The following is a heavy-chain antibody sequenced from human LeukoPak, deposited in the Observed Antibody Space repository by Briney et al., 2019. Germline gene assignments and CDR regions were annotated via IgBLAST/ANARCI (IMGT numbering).Heavy chain of an antibody. CDR2: ISSSSSYI. D-gene: IGHD3-3*01. CDR3: ARDQKGYYDFWSASYYYYGMDV. Sequence: GGSLRLSCAASGFTFSSYSMNWVRQAPGKGLEWVSSISSSSSYIYYADSVKGRFTISRDNAKNSLYLLMNSLRAEDTAVYYCARDQKGYYDFWSASYYYYGMDVWGQGTTVTVSS. V-gene: IGHV3-21*01. J-gene: IGHJ6*02. CDR1: GFTFSSYS.